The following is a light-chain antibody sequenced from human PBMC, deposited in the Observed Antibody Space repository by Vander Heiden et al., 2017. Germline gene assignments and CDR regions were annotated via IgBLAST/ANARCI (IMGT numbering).Light chain of an antibody. CDR1: SPRSYY. CDR3: NSRDSSGNHLV. J-gene: IGLJ3*02. Sequence: SSELTQDPAVSVALGQTVRITCQGDSPRSYYASRYQQKPGQAPVLFIYGKNNRPSGIPDRFSGSSSGNTASLTITGAQAEDEADYYCNSRDSSGNHLVFGGGTKLTVL. V-gene: IGLV3-19*01. CDR2: GKN.